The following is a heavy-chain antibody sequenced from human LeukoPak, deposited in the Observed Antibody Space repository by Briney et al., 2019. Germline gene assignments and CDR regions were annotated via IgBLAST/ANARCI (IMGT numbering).Heavy chain of an antibody. CDR1: GFTFSNYA. V-gene: IGHV3-23*01. J-gene: IGHJ4*02. CDR2: LTASGGDT. D-gene: IGHD6-6*01. Sequence: GGSLRLSCAASGFTFSNYAMAWVRQAPGRGLEWFSALTASGGDTYHADSVKGRFTISRDNSKNTLYLQMNNLRVEDTALYYCAKGSSPSRPYYFDYWGQGTLVTVSS. CDR3: AKGSSPSRPYYFDY.